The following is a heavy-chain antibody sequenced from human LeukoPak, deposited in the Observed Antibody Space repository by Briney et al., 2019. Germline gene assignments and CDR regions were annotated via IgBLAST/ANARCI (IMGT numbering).Heavy chain of an antibody. CDR3: AHRRSVPVLRYFEFDY. CDR1: GFSLSTSEVG. V-gene: IGHV2-5*01. D-gene: IGHD3-9*01. Sequence: SGPTLVNPTQTLTLTCTFSGFSLSTSEVGVGWIRQPPGKALEWLALIYWNGDKRYRPSLKSRLTITKDTSKNQVVLTMTNMDPVDTATYYCAHRRSVPVLRYFEFDYWGQGTLVTVSS. J-gene: IGHJ4*02. CDR2: IYWNGDK.